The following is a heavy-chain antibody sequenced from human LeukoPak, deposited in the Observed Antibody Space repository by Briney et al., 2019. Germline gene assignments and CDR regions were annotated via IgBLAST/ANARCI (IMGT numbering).Heavy chain of an antibody. Sequence: ASVKVSCKASGYTFTSYGISWVRQAPGQGLEWMGWISGYNGHTNYAQKLQDRVTMTTDTSTSTVYMELSRLRSDDTAVYYCAKAGAYCSSTSCYANDAFDIWGQGTMVTVS. CDR1: GYTFTSYG. CDR3: AKAGAYCSSTSCYANDAFDI. CDR2: ISGYNGHT. J-gene: IGHJ3*02. V-gene: IGHV1-18*01. D-gene: IGHD2-2*01.